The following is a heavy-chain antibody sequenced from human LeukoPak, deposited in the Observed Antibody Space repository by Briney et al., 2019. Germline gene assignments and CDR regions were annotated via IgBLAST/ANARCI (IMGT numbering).Heavy chain of an antibody. CDR2: IYYSGST. Sequence: SETLSLTCTVSGGSIRNSNYYWGWIRQPPGKGLEWIGSIYYSGSTNYKPSLRSRVTISIDTSKNQFSLKVNSVTAADTAVYYCARRDGSYYTYNFDYWGQGTLVTVSS. D-gene: IGHD3-22*01. V-gene: IGHV4-39*01. CDR1: GGSIRNSNYY. J-gene: IGHJ4*02. CDR3: ARRDGSYYTYNFDY.